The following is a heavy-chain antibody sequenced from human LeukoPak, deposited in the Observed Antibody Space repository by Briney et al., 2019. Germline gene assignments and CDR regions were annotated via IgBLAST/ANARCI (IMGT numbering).Heavy chain of an antibody. CDR1: GFTFSTYS. Sequence: GGSLRLSCAASGFTFSTYSMNWVRQAPGKGLEWVSYISYSSSAIYYADSVKGRFTISRGNAKNSLYLQMNSLRDEDTAVYYCARDSYGSSGYYYVSDYWGQGTLVTVSS. V-gene: IGHV3-48*02. CDR3: ARDSYGSSGYYYVSDY. CDR2: ISYSSSAI. J-gene: IGHJ4*02. D-gene: IGHD3-22*01.